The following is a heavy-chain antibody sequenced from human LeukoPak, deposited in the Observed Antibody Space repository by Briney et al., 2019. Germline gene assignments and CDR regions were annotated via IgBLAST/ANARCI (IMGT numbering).Heavy chain of an antibody. CDR3: ARGYSSSWLYFDY. J-gene: IGHJ4*02. Sequence: GASVKVSCKASGYTFTGYYMHWVRQAPGQGLEWMGWINPNSGGTNYAQKFQGWVTMTRDTSISTAYMELSRLRSDDTAVYYCARGYSSSWLYFDYWGQGTLATVSS. CDR1: GYTFTGYY. V-gene: IGHV1-2*04. CDR2: INPNSGGT. D-gene: IGHD6-13*01.